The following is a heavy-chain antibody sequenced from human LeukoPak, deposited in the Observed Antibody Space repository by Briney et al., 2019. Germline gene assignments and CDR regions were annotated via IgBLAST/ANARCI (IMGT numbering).Heavy chain of an antibody. CDR2: ISSSGSTI. J-gene: IGHJ4*02. CDR1: GFTFSSYE. Sequence: PGGSLRLSCAASGFTFSSYEMNWVRQAPGKGLEWVSYISSSGSTIYYADSVKGRFTISRDNAKNSLYLQMNSLRAEDTAVYYCARKLHYDYVWGSYRHFDYWGQGTLVTVSS. V-gene: IGHV3-48*03. CDR3: ARKLHYDYVWGSYRHFDY. D-gene: IGHD3-16*02.